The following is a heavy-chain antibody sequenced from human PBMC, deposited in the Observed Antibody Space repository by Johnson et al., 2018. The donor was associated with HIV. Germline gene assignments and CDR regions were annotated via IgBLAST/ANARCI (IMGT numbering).Heavy chain of an antibody. J-gene: IGHJ3*02. V-gene: IGHV3-20*04. CDR3: ARDPDTSAGNLFDI. CDR2: INWICFIT. CDR1: GFTFDDYG. Sequence: VQLVESGGGVVLPGGSLRLSCAASGFTFDDYGMSWVRQAPGMGLEWVSVINWICFITGYADSVKGRFTISRDNAKNSLYLQMNSLRAEDTAVYYCARDPDTSAGNLFDIWGQGTRVTVS. D-gene: IGHD3-10*01.